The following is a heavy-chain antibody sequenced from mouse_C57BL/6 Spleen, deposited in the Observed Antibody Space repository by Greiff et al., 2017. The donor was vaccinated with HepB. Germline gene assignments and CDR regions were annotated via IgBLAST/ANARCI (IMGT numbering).Heavy chain of an antibody. D-gene: IGHD4-1*01. CDR1: GFTFSDYY. J-gene: IGHJ2*01. CDR3: ARDGLGRGFDY. CDR2: INYDGSST. V-gene: IGHV5-16*01. Sequence: EVKLMESEGGLVQPGSSMKLSCTASGFTFSDYYMAWVSQVPEKGLEWVANINYDGSSTYYLDSLKSRFIISRDNAKNILYLQMSSLKSEDTATYYCARDGLGRGFDYWGQGTTLTVSS.